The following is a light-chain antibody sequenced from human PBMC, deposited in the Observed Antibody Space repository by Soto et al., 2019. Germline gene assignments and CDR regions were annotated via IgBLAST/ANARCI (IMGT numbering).Light chain of an antibody. V-gene: IGLV2-23*01. CDR1: SSDVGSYNL. J-gene: IGLJ1*01. CDR2: EGS. CDR3: FSYAGGSTYV. Sequence: QSALTQPASVSGSPGQSITISCTGTSSDVGSYNLVSWYQQHPGKAPKLMIYEGSKRPSGVSNRFFGSQSGNTASLTISGLQAEDEADYYCFSYAGGSTYVFGTGTKVPVL.